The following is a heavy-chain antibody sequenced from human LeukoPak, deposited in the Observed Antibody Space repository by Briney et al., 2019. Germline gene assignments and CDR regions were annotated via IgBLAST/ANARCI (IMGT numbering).Heavy chain of an antibody. CDR1: GFTFSSYA. V-gene: IGHV3-23*01. Sequence: GASLRLSCAASGFTFSSYAMSWVRQAPGKGLEWVSAISGSGGSTYYADSVKGRFTISRDNSKNTLYLQMNSLRAEDTAVYYCAKVNGYCSGGSCYSSGSYYYYGMDVWGKGTTVTVSS. D-gene: IGHD2-15*01. J-gene: IGHJ6*04. CDR2: ISGSGGST. CDR3: AKVNGYCSGGSCYSSGSYYYYGMDV.